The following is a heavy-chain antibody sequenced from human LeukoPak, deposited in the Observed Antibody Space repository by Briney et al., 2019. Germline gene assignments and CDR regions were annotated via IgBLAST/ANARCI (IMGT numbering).Heavy chain of an antibody. J-gene: IGHJ4*02. CDR3: MTAAGYNFGQY. CDR1: GFTVSNNY. V-gene: IGHV3-53*01. D-gene: IGHD5-18*01. Sequence: PGGSLRLSCAASGFTVSNNYMTWVRQAPGRGLEWVSVIYSGGSTAYADSVKGRFTISRDNSKNTLYLQMNSLRAEDTAIYYCMTAAGYNFGQYWGQGTLVTVSS. CDR2: IYSGGST.